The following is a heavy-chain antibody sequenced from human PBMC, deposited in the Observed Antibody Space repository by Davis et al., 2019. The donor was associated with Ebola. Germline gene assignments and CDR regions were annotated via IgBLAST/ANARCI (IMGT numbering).Heavy chain of an antibody. V-gene: IGHV3-74*01. Sequence: GESLKISCAASDFAFSNYWMHWVRQAPGKGLVWVSRIGGDASSTHYADSVMGRFTISRDNAKNSLYLHINSLRAEDTAVYYCAKDSGWQMSPWGQGTLVTVSS. J-gene: IGHJ5*02. CDR1: DFAFSNYW. CDR3: AKDSGWQMSP. D-gene: IGHD6-25*01. CDR2: IGGDASST.